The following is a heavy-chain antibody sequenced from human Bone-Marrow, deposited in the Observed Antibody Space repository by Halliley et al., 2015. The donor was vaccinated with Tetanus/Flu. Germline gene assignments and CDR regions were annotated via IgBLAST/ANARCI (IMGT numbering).Heavy chain of an antibody. Sequence: YGGTHYYPPSLKSRIPISAVSSKNQFSLRLISVTAADTAVYFCARINWSPDFYPSGMDVWGQGTTVTVS. CDR3: ARINWSPDFYPSGMDV. D-gene: IGHD1-1*01. J-gene: IGHJ6*02. V-gene: IGHV4-31*02. CDR2: YGGTH.